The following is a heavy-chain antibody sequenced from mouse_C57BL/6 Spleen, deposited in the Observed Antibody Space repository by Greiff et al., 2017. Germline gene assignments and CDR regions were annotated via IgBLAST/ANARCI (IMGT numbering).Heavy chain of an antibody. Sequence: EVMLVESGEGLVKPGGSLKLSCAASGFTFSSYAMSWVRQTPEKRLEWVAYSSSGGDYSYYADTVKGRLTISRDNARNTLYLQMSSMKSDDTSMYDCTIGSNFFDYWGQGTTLTVSS. V-gene: IGHV5-9-1*02. CDR3: TIGSNFFDY. CDR1: GFTFSSYA. CDR2: SSSGGDYS. J-gene: IGHJ2*01.